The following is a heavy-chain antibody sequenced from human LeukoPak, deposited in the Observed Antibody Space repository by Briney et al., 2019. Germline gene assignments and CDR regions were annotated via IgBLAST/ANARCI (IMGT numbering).Heavy chain of an antibody. V-gene: IGHV4-59*01. CDR3: AREGGGFGVPNLDAFDI. D-gene: IGHD3-10*01. CDR2: IYYSGST. J-gene: IGHJ3*02. Sequence: SETLSLTCTVSGGSISSYYWSWIRQPPGKGLEWIGYIYYSGSTNYNPSLKSRVTISVDTSKNQFSLKLSSVTAADTAVYYCAREGGGFGVPNLDAFDIWGQGTMVTVSS. CDR1: GGSISSYY.